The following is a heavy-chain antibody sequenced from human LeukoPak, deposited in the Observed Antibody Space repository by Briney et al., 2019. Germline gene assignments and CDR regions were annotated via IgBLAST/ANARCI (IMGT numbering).Heavy chain of an antibody. CDR3: ARSGYDSSGPNWFDP. CDR1: GYTFSSYA. Sequence: SVTVSCKASGYTFSSYAISWVRQAPGQGLEWMGGIIPIFGTANYAQKFQGRVTITADESTSTAYMELSSLRSEDTAVYYCARSGYDSSGPNWFDPWGQGTLVTVSS. J-gene: IGHJ5*02. CDR2: IIPIFGTA. V-gene: IGHV1-69*13. D-gene: IGHD3-22*01.